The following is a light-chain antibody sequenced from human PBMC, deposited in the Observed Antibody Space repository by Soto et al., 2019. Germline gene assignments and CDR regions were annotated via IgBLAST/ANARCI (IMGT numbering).Light chain of an antibody. Sequence: QSVLTQPASVSGSPGQSITISCTGTSFDVGVSNYVSWYQQRPGKAPKLLIYEVTNRPSGVSNRFVGYRSGNTASLTISRLQAEDEADYYCSSYTITSSQVFGPGTKLTVL. J-gene: IGLJ1*01. CDR3: SSYTITSSQV. V-gene: IGLV2-14*01. CDR2: EVT. CDR1: SFDVGVSNY.